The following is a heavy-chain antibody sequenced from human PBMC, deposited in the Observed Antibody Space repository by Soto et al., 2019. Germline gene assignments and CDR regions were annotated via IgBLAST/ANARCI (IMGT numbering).Heavy chain of an antibody. CDR2: ISYDGSNK. J-gene: IGHJ6*02. CDR3: AKDGGYSYGYYYYYGMDV. V-gene: IGHV3-30*18. D-gene: IGHD5-18*01. Sequence: QVHLVESGGGVVQPGRSLRLSGAASGCTFSSYGMHWARQAPGKGLEWVAVISYDGSNKYYADSVKGRFTISRDNSKNTLYLQMNSLRAEDTAVYYCAKDGGYSYGYYYYYGMDVWGQGTTVTVSS. CDR1: GCTFSSYG.